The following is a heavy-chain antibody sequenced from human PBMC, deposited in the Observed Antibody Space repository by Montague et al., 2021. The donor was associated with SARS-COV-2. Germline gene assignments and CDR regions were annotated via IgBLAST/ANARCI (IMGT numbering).Heavy chain of an antibody. D-gene: IGHD4-23*01. V-gene: IGHV4-59*01. CDR1: GGSITGYY. Sequence: SETLSPTCTLSGGSITGYYWSWLRRSPGKGLEWIAYIYDGGAVNYNPSLGSRVTISTDTSKNQLSLKVNSVTAADTAVYYCVRDHPYGGPRGAYDIWGQGTVVTVSS. J-gene: IGHJ3*02. CDR2: IYDGGAV. CDR3: VRDHPYGGPRGAYDI.